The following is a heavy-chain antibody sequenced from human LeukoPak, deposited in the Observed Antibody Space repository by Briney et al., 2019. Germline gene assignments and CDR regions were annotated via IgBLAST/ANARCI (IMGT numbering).Heavy chain of an antibody. CDR3: ASGCGCYRHLDY. CDR2: VHLDGRT. Sequence: SETLSLTCGVSGGSGSSTHWCTLIRQPPGKGLEWIGEVHLDGRTNFNPSLKSRLTMSVDPSENHVSLKLTSVTAADTAVYYCASGCGCYRHLDYWGQGTLVTVSS. V-gene: IGHV4-4*02. D-gene: IGHD6-19*01. CDR1: GGSGSSTHW. J-gene: IGHJ4*02.